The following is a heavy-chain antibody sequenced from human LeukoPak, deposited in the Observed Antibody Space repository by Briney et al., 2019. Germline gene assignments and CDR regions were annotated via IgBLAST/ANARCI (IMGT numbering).Heavy chain of an antibody. CDR1: GFTCSSYW. V-gene: IGHV3-7*01. J-gene: IGHJ3*02. CDR3: AREHSGSFDAFDI. D-gene: IGHD1-26*01. CDR2: IKQDGSEK. Sequence: GGSLRLXCAASGFTCSSYWMSWVRQAPGKGLEWVANIKQDGSEKYYVDSVKGRFTISRDNAKNSLYLQMNSLRAEDTAVYYCAREHSGSFDAFDIWGQGTMVTVSS.